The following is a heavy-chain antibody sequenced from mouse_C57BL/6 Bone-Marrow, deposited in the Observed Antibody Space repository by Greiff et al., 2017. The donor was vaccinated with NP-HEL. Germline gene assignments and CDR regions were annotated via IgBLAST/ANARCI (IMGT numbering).Heavy chain of an antibody. CDR1: GYTFTDYY. D-gene: IGHD2-1*01. Sequence: VMLVESGAELVRPGASVKLSCKASGYTFTDYYINWVKQRPGQGLEWIARIYPGSGNTYYNEKFKGKATLTAEKSSSTAYMQLSSLTSEDSAVYFCARRGYYRYFDVWGTGTTVTVSS. J-gene: IGHJ1*03. CDR2: IYPGSGNT. CDR3: ARRGYYRYFDV. V-gene: IGHV1-76*01.